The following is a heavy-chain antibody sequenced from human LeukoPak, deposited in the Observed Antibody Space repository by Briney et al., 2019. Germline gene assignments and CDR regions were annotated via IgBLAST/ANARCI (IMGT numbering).Heavy chain of an antibody. D-gene: IGHD3/OR15-3a*01. CDR1: GFVFSPYW. Sequence: PGGSLRLSCAASGFVFSPYWMTWVRQAPGKGLEWVANINLDGTEEHYVDSSLKGRFTISRDNAKNSLYLQMTSLRVEDTAVYYCASGRHDFLHWGQGTLVTVSS. CDR2: INLDGTEE. CDR3: ASGRHDFLH. V-gene: IGHV3-7*01. J-gene: IGHJ4*02.